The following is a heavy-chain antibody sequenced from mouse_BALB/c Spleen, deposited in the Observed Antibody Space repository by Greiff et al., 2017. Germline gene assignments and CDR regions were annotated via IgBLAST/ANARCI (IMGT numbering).Heavy chain of an antibody. Sequence: EVKLMESGGGLVKPGGSLKLSCAASGFTFSSYTMSWVRQTPEKRLEWVATISSGGGNTYYPDSVKGRFTISRDNAKNNLYLQMSSLRSEDTALYYCAISSYDGYYYFDYWGQGTTLTVSS. CDR3: AISSYDGYYYFDY. D-gene: IGHD2-3*01. V-gene: IGHV5-9*03. CDR2: ISSGGGNT. CDR1: GFTFSSYT. J-gene: IGHJ2*01.